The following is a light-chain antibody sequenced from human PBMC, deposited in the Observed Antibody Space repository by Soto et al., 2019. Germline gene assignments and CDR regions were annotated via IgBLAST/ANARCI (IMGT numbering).Light chain of an antibody. V-gene: IGKV3-11*01. J-gene: IGKJ4*01. Sequence: EIVLTQSPATLSLSSGERATLSCRASQSVISDLAWYQQKPGQAPRLLIYDVSNRATGIPARFSGSGSGTDFTLTISSLEPEDFAVYFCQQRRAWPLTFGGGTKVEI. CDR2: DVS. CDR3: QQRRAWPLT. CDR1: QSVISD.